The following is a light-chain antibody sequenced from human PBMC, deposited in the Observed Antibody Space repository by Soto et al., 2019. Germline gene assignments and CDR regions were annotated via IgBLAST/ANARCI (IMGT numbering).Light chain of an antibody. CDR1: QSVNSNY. J-gene: IGKJ4*01. V-gene: IGKV3-20*01. CDR2: GVS. CDR3: QQYASSPALT. Sequence: EILLTQYPVTLSLTPGERATLSCRASQSVNSNYLAWHQQKPGQAPRLLIYGVSSRATGIPDRFSGSGSGTDFTLTISRLEPEDFAVYYCQQYASSPALTFGGGTKVAIK.